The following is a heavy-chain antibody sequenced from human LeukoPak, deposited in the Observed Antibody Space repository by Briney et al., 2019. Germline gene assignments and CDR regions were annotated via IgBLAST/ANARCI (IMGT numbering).Heavy chain of an antibody. CDR1: GGSISSSSYY. CDR2: IYYSGST. V-gene: IGHV4-39*07. CDR3: ARGLWFGTPNYYFDY. Sequence: SETLSLTCTVSGGSISSSSYYWGWIRQPPGKGLEWIGRIYYSGSTYYNPSLKSRVTISVDTSKNQFSLKLSSVTAADTAVYYCARGLWFGTPNYYFDYWGQGTLVTVSS. J-gene: IGHJ4*02. D-gene: IGHD3-10*01.